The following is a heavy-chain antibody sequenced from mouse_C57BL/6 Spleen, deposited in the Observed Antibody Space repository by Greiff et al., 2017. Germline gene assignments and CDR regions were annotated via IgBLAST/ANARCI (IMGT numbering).Heavy chain of an antibody. CDR1: GYTFTTYP. CDR3: ARQATVVARCAMDY. Sequence: QVQLQQSGAELVKPGASVKMSCKASGYTFTTYPIEWVKQSHGKSLEWIGNIYPYNDDTKYNEKFKGKATLTVDKSSSTVYMQLSRLTSDDSAVDYCARQATVVARCAMDYWGQGTSVTVSS. D-gene: IGHD1-1*01. J-gene: IGHJ4*01. CDR2: IYPYNDDT. V-gene: IGHV1-47*01.